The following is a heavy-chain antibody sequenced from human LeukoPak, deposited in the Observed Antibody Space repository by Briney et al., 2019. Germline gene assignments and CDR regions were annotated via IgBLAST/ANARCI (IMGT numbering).Heavy chain of an antibody. CDR3: ARKVRPGYFDY. CDR1: GYTFTGYY. Sequence: ASVKVSCKASGYTFTGYYMHWVRRAPGQGLEWMGWINPNSGGTNYAQKFRGRVTMTRDTSISTAYMELSRLRSDNTAVYYCARKVRPGYFDYWGQGTLVTVSS. V-gene: IGHV1-2*02. D-gene: IGHD4-11*01. CDR2: INPNSGGT. J-gene: IGHJ4*02.